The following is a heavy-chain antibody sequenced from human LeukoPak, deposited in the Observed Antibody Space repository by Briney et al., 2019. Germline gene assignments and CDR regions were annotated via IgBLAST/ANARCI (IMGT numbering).Heavy chain of an antibody. CDR3: ARDGTGTTRFDLDY. V-gene: IGHV1-69*05. J-gene: IGHJ4*02. CDR1: GGTFSSYA. D-gene: IGHD1-7*01. CDR2: IIPIFGTA. Sequence: SVKVSCKASGGTFSSYAISWVRQAPGQGLEWMGGIIPIFGTANYAQKFQGRVTITTDGSTSTAYMELGSLRSEDTAVYYCARDGTGTTRFDLDYWGQGTLVTVSS.